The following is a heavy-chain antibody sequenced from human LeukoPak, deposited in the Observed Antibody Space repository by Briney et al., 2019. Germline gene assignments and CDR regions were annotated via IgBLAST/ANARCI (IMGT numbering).Heavy chain of an antibody. CDR3: ATHSSSWRTDAFDI. J-gene: IGHJ3*02. V-gene: IGHV4-4*09. CDR2: IYRSGTI. D-gene: IGHD6-13*01. Sequence: PSETLSLTCRVSGASIYAYFWSWIRQPPGKGLEWIGNIYRSGTINYNPSLKSRVTISIDTSKNQFSPRWSSVTDADTALYYCATHSSSWRTDAFDIWGQGAMVTVSS. CDR1: GASIYAYF.